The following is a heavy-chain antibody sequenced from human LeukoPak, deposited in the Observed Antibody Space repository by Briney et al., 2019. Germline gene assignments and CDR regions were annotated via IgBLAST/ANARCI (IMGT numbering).Heavy chain of an antibody. Sequence: GASVKGSCKASGYTFTSYGISWVRQAPGQGLEWMGWISAYNGNTNYAQKLQGGVTMTTDTSTSTAYMELRSLRSDDTAVYYCARSGAVAGTQYSNYYFDYWGQGTLVTVSS. J-gene: IGHJ4*02. CDR3: ARSGAVAGTQYSNYYFDY. CDR1: GYTFTSYG. CDR2: ISAYNGNT. V-gene: IGHV1-18*04. D-gene: IGHD6-19*01.